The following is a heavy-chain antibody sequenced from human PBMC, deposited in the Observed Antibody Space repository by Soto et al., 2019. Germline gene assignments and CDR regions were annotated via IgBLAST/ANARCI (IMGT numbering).Heavy chain of an antibody. V-gene: IGHV5-51*01. CDR2: IYPGDSDT. D-gene: IGHD3-9*01. J-gene: IGHJ6*02. CDR3: ARTKHYDILTGDGMDV. Sequence: GGSLKISCKGSGYRFTSYWIAWVRQMSGKGLEWMGIIYPGDSDTRYSPSFQGQVTISADKSISTAYLQWSSRKASDTAMYYCARTKHYDILTGDGMDVWGQGTTVNV. CDR1: GYRFTSYW.